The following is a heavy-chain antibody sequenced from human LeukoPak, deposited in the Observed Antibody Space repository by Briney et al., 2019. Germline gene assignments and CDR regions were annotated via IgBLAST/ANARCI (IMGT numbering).Heavy chain of an antibody. CDR2: ISSSGSVT. D-gene: IGHD6-13*01. Sequence: GGSLRLSCAASGFAFSDYYMSWIRQAPGKGLEWVAYISSSGSVTYYADSVKGRFTISRDNAKNSLYLQMNSLRAEDTAVYYCAREGSSWSRFDYWGQGTLVTVSS. V-gene: IGHV3-11*04. J-gene: IGHJ4*02. CDR1: GFAFSDYY. CDR3: AREGSSWSRFDY.